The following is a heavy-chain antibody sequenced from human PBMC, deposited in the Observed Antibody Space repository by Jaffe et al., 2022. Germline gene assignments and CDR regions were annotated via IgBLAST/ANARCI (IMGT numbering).Heavy chain of an antibody. V-gene: IGHV1-69*01. CDR1: GGTFSSYA. Sequence: QVQLVQSGAEVKKPGSSVKVSCKASGGTFSSYAISWVRQAPGQGLEWMGGIIPIFGTANYAQKFQGRVTITADESTSTAYMELSSLRSEDTAVYYCARVPTPDYGDYSYYWYFDLWGRGTLVTVSS. J-gene: IGHJ2*01. CDR3: ARVPTPDYGDYSYYWYFDL. D-gene: IGHD4-17*01. CDR2: IIPIFGTA.